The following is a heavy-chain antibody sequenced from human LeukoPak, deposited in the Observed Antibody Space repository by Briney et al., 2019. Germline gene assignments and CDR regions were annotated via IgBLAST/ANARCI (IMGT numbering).Heavy chain of an antibody. CDR3: ARTAGEYYPGAFDI. V-gene: IGHV4-59*08. CDR2: IYYSGST. Sequence: SETLSLTCTISGGSISSYYWSWIRQPPGKGLEWIGYIYYSGSTNYNPSLKSRVTISLDTSNQFSLKLSSVTAADTAVYYCARTAGEYYPGAFDIWGQGTMVTVSS. D-gene: IGHD3-10*01. J-gene: IGHJ3*02. CDR1: GGSISSYY.